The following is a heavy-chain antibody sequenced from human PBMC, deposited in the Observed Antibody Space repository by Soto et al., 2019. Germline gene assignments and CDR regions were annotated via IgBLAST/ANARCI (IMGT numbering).Heavy chain of an antibody. Sequence: QVPLVQSGAEVKKPGASVKVSCKASGYSFSNYAMHWVRQAPGQRLEWMGWINAGNGNTKYPQKFQDRVTITRDTSASTAYMELSSLRSEDTAVYYCAKGGNIAVVVADYGMDVWGQGTTVTVSS. D-gene: IGHD2-15*01. J-gene: IGHJ6*02. CDR2: INAGNGNT. V-gene: IGHV1-3*01. CDR3: AKGGNIAVVVADYGMDV. CDR1: GYSFSNYA.